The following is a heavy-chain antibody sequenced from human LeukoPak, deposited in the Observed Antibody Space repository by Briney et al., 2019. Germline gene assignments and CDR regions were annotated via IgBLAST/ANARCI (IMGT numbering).Heavy chain of an antibody. Sequence: GESLKISCQGSGYSFTKYWIGWVPRKPVQGVEYMGSIYLGDSDTRYSPSFQGRASISVDKSLSTASLQWSSLKASDTAIYYCVSPGCNGYDSIQYWGQGTLVTVSS. J-gene: IGHJ4*02. CDR3: VSPGCNGYDSIQY. D-gene: IGHD5-12*01. CDR1: GYSFTKYW. CDR2: IYLGDSDT. V-gene: IGHV5-51*01.